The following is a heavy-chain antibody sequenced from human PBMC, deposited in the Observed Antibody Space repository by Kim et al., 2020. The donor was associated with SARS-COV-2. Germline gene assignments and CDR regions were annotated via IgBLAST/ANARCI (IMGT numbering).Heavy chain of an antibody. CDR3: ARGGSYLGYYYYYMDV. CDR1: GFTFSSYS. J-gene: IGHJ6*03. Sequence: GGSLRLSCAASGFTFSSYSMNWVRQAPGKGLEWVSSISSSSSYIYYADSVKGRFTISRDNAKNSLYLQMNSLRAEDTAVYYCARGGSYLGYYYYYMDVWGKGTTVTVSS. V-gene: IGHV3-21*01. CDR2: ISSSSSYI. D-gene: IGHD1-26*01.